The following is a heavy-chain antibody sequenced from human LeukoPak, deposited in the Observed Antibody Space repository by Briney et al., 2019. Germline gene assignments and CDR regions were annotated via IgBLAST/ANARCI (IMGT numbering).Heavy chain of an antibody. CDR2: INPNSGGT. V-gene: IGHV1-2*02. CDR1: GYTFTGYY. CDR3: AREGGEGSSWYSIDP. D-gene: IGHD6-13*01. Sequence: SVKVSCKASGYTFTGYYMHWVRQAPGQGLEWMGWINPNSGGTNYAQKFQGRVTMTRDTSISTAYMELSRLRSDDTAVYYCAREGGEGSSWYSIDPWGQGTLVTVSS. J-gene: IGHJ5*02.